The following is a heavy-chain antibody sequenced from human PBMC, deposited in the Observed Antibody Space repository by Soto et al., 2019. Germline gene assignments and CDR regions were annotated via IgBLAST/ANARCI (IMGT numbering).Heavy chain of an antibody. CDR2: ISSSSSYI. Sequence: GGSLRLSCAASGFTFSSYSMNWVRQAPGKGLEWVSSISSSSSYIYYADSVKGRFTISRDNAKNSLYLQMNSLRAEDTAVYYCARDCSSTSCYAGSGAFDIWGQGTMVTVSS. CDR1: GFTFSSYS. D-gene: IGHD2-2*01. CDR3: ARDCSSTSCYAGSGAFDI. J-gene: IGHJ3*02. V-gene: IGHV3-21*01.